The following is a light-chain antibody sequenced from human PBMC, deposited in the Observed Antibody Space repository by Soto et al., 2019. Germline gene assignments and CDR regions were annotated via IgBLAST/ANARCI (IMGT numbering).Light chain of an antibody. CDR2: GAS. CDR1: QSVGPS. Sequence: EIVLTQSPVTLSLSPGERGTLSCRASQSVGPSLAWYQQKPGQAPRLLIYGASNRATGIPDRFSGSGSGTDFTLTISRLEPEDFAVYYCQQYGSSGTFGQGTKVDI. J-gene: IGKJ1*01. V-gene: IGKV3-20*01. CDR3: QQYGSSGT.